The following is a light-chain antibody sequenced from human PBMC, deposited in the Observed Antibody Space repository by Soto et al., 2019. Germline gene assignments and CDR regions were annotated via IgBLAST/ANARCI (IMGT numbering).Light chain of an antibody. CDR1: SPNIGTNA. CDR2: SND. CDR3: AVWDDSLNGGV. J-gene: IGLJ3*02. Sequence: QSVVTQTPSASGTPGQRVTISCSGSSPNIGTNAVNWCQQLPGTAPRLLIYSNDQRSPGVPDRFSGSKSGTSASLAISGLQSEDEADYFCAVWDDSLNGGVFGGGTQLTVL. V-gene: IGLV1-44*01.